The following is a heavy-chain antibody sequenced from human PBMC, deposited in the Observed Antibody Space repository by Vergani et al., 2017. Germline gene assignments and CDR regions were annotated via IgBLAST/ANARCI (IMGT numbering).Heavy chain of an antibody. CDR3: AISYSSSWYDY. Sequence: QLQLPESGPGLVKPSETLSLTCTVSGGSISSSSYYWGWIRQPPGKGLEWIGSIYYSGSTYYNPSLKSRVTITVDTYKNQFSLKLSSVTAADTAVYYCAISYSSSWYDYWGQGTLVTVSS. J-gene: IGHJ4*02. CDR2: IYYSGST. V-gene: IGHV4-39*07. D-gene: IGHD6-13*01. CDR1: GGSISSSSYY.